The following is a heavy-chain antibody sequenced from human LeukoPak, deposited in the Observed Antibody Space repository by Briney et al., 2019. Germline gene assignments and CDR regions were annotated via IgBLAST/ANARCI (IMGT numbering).Heavy chain of an antibody. CDR2: IRSKGNSYAT. CDR3: ARRAGDYSHPYDY. D-gene: IGHD3-22*01. Sequence: PGGSLRLSCAASGFSFSASAMHWVRQASGKGLEWVGRIRSKGNSYATEYGASVKGRFTISRDDSKNTAYLQMNSLKTEDTAVYYCARRAGDYSHPYDYWGQGTLVTVSS. V-gene: IGHV3-73*01. CDR1: GFSFSASA. J-gene: IGHJ4*02.